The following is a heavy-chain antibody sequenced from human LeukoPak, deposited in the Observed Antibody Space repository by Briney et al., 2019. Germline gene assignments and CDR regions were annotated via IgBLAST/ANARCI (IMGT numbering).Heavy chain of an antibody. CDR1: GYTFTSSY. Sequence: ASVKVSCKASGYTFTSSYMHWVRQAPGQGLEWMGWTNTNTGNPTYAQGFIGRFVFSWDTSVSTAYLQISSLKAEYTAVYYCARVFPYYGDYSPVDYWGQGTLVTVSS. V-gene: IGHV7-4-1*02. CDR2: TNTNTGNP. J-gene: IGHJ4*02. CDR3: ARVFPYYGDYSPVDY. D-gene: IGHD4-17*01.